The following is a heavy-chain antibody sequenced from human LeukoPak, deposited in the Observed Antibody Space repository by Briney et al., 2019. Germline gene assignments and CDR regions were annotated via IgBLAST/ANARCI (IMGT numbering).Heavy chain of an antibody. V-gene: IGHV3-33*01. D-gene: IGHD2-15*01. CDR1: GFTFSSDG. Sequence: GGSLRLSCAAPGFTFSSDGMHWVRPAPGKGLEWVAVIWYDGSNKYSADSVKGRFTISRDNSKNTLYLQMNSLRAEDTAVYYCARDRRCSGGSCYLDYWGQGTLVTGSS. CDR3: ARDRRCSGGSCYLDY. J-gene: IGHJ4*02. CDR2: IWYDGSNK.